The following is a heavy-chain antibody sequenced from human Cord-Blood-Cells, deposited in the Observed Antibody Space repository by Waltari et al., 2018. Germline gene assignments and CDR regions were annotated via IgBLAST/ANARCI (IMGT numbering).Heavy chain of an antibody. Sequence: QLQLQESGPGLVKPSETLSLTCTVSGGSISSSSYYWCCIRQPPGKGLEWIGSIYYSGSTYYNPSLKSRVTISVDTSKNQFSLKLSSVTAADTAVYYCARHNGESGYDDYWGQGTLVTVSS. CDR1: GGSISSSSYY. CDR3: ARHNGESGYDDY. J-gene: IGHJ4*02. CDR2: IYYSGST. V-gene: IGHV4-39*01. D-gene: IGHD5-12*01.